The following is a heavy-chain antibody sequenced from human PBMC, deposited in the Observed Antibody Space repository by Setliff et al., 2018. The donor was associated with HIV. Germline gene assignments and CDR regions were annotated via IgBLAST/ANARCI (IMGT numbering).Heavy chain of an antibody. J-gene: IGHJ6*03. CDR2: IYYSGST. V-gene: IGHV4-59*11. Sequence: SETLSLTCTVSGGSISSHYWTWIRQPPGKGLEWIGYIYYSGSTKYNPSLKSRLTISVDTSKNQFSLKLSSVTAADTAVYYCARAPRYSSSWYGDYHYYMDVWGKATTVTVS. D-gene: IGHD6-13*01. CDR1: GGSISSHY. CDR3: ARAPRYSSSWYGDYHYYMDV.